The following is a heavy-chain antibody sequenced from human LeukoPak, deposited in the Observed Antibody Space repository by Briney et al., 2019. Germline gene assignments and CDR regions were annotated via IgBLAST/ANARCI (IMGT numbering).Heavy chain of an antibody. V-gene: IGHV3-30-3*01. CDR1: GFTFSSYA. J-gene: IGHJ1*01. Sequence: GGSLRLSCAASGFTFSSYAMHWVRQAPGKGLEWVAVISYDGSNKYYADSVKGRFTISRDNSKNTLYLQMNSLRAEDTAVYYCTSTVTTLPAEYFQHWGQGTLVTVSS. CDR2: ISYDGSNK. CDR3: TSTVTTLPAEYFQH. D-gene: IGHD4-17*01.